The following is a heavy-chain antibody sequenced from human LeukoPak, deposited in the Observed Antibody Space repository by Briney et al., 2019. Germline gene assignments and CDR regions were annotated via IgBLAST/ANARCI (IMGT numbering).Heavy chain of an antibody. J-gene: IGHJ4*02. V-gene: IGHV4-34*01. D-gene: IGHD3-9*01. CDR1: GGSFSGYY. CDR2: INHSGST. CDR3: ARGRDYDILTGYYIFDY. Sequence: SETLSLTCAVYGGSFSGYYWSWIRQPPGKGLEWIGEINHSGSTNYNPSLKSRVTISVDTSKNQFSLKLSSVTAADTAVYYCARGRDYDILTGYYIFDYWGQGTLVTVSS.